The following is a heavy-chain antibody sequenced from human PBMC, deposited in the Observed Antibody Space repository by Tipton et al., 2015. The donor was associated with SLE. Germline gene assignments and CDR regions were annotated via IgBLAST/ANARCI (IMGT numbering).Heavy chain of an antibody. Sequence: TLSLTCTVSGGSISGSNYFWGWIRQQPGKGLEWIGIINYRGNTYYYPSLKTRVTISVDTYNNQFSLNLNSVTAADTAVYYCARRSGDGTAYYYVDYWGRGTLVTVSS. V-gene: IGHV4-39*07. CDR1: GGSISGSNYF. CDR2: INYRGNT. J-gene: IGHJ4*02. CDR3: ARRSGDGTAYYYVDY. D-gene: IGHD3-22*01.